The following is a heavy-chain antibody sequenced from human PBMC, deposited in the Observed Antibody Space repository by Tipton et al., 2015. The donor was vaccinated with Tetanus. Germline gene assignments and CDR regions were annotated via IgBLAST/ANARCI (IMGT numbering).Heavy chain of an antibody. J-gene: IGHJ5*02. CDR2: IYYTGST. CDR1: GGSISSGTFY. Sequence: LYLTCTVSGGSISSGTFYWDWLRQPPGKPLEWIGNIYYTGSTLQNPSLKSRVNMSQDRSKNEFSLVVRSVTAADTAVYYCSRSAVNWFDPWGQGTLVTVSS. V-gene: IGHV4-39*01. CDR3: SRSAVNWFDP.